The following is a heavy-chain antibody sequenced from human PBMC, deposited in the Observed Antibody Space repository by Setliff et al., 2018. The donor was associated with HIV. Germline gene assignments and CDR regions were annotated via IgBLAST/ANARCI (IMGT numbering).Heavy chain of an antibody. CDR1: GGSISFYY. CDR3: ARMSVSAAVYFDS. Sequence: TLSLTCSISGGSISFYYWYWLRQTPGKGLEWIGYIFNTGSTYYKSSLASRLTMSIDTSRNQFSLKLRSVTAADTAVFYCARMSVSAAVYFDSWGQGTLVTVSS. D-gene: IGHD6-25*01. J-gene: IGHJ4*02. V-gene: IGHV4-59*04. CDR2: IFNTGST.